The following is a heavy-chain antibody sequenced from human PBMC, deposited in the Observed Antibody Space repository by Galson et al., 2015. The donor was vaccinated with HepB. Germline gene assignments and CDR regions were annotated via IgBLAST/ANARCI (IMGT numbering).Heavy chain of an antibody. CDR2: INHSGST. CDR3: ARVGYDFWSGSLRWFDP. J-gene: IGHJ5*02. V-gene: IGHV4-34*01. Sequence: SEPLSLTCAVYGGSFSGYYWSWIRQPPGKGLEWIGEINHSGSTNYNPSLKSRVTISVDPSKNQFSLMLSSVTAADTAVYYWARVGYDFWSGSLRWFDPWGQGTLVTVSS. D-gene: IGHD3-3*01. CDR1: GGSFSGYY.